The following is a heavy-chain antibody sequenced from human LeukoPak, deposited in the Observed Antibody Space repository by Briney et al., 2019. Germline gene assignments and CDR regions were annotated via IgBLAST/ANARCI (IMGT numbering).Heavy chain of an antibody. J-gene: IGHJ4*02. Sequence: SETLSLTCTVSGGSISSYYWSRIRQPPGKGLEWIGYIYYSGSTNYNPSLKSRVTISVDTSKNQFSLKLSSVTAADTAVYYCARGTYYDFWSGPWNFDYWGQGTLVTVSS. CDR3: ARGTYYDFWSGPWNFDY. D-gene: IGHD3-3*01. V-gene: IGHV4-59*01. CDR1: GGSISSYY. CDR2: IYYSGST.